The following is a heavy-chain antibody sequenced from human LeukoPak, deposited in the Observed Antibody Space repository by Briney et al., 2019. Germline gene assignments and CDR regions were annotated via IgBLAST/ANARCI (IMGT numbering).Heavy chain of an antibody. CDR2: IYYSGST. V-gene: IGHV4-59*01. J-gene: IGHJ5*02. D-gene: IGHD3-3*01. Sequence: PSETLSLTCTVSGGSISSYCWSWIRQPPGKGLEWIGYIYYSGSTNYNPSLKSRVTISVDTSKNQFSLKLSSVTAADTAVYYCARVDYDFWSGYPNWFDPWGQGTLVTVSS. CDR1: GGSISSYC. CDR3: ARVDYDFWSGYPNWFDP.